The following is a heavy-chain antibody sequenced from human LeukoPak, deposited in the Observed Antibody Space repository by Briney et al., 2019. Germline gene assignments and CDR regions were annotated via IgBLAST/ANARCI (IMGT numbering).Heavy chain of an antibody. CDR2: IWYDGSNK. V-gene: IGHV3-33*01. CDR1: GFTFSSYG. CDR3: ARDRGNENYYGFDY. Sequence: PGGSLRLSCAASGFTFSSYGMHWVRQAPGKGLEWVADIWYDGSNKYYADSVKGRFTISRDNSKNTLYLQVNSLRAEDTAVYFCARDRGNENYYGFDYWGQGTLVTVSS. D-gene: IGHD3-22*01. J-gene: IGHJ4*02.